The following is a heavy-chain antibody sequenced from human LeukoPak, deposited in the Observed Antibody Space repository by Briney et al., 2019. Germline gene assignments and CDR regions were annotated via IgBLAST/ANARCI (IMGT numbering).Heavy chain of an antibody. J-gene: IGHJ4*02. V-gene: IGHV3-21*01. D-gene: IGHD5-24*01. Sequence: GGSLRLSCAASGFTFSSYSVNWVRQAPGKGLEWVSSISSSSSYIYYADSVKGRFTISRDNAKNSLYLQMNSLRAEDTAVYYCARDRRRWLQQFDYWGQGTLVTVSS. CDR3: ARDRRRWLQQFDY. CDR2: ISSSSSYI. CDR1: GFTFSSYS.